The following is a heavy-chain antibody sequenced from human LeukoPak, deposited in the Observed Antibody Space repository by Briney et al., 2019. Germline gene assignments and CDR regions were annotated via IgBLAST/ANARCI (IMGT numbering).Heavy chain of an antibody. CDR1: GFTFRSHA. D-gene: IGHD2-21*01. CDR2: IYGNGGTT. CDR3: AKDFRIGYSAHFDY. J-gene: IGHJ4*02. V-gene: IGHV3-23*01. Sequence: GGSLRLSCVGSGFTFRSHAMSWVCQAPEKGLEFVSGIYGNGGTTYYADSVKGRFSISRDNSKNTLYLQMDSLRGEDTAVYYCAKDFRIGYSAHFDYWGQGALVTVSS.